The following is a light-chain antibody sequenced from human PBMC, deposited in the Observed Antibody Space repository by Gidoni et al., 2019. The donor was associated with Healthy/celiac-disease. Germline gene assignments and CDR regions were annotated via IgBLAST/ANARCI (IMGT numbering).Light chain of an antibody. CDR3: SSYTSSSTLV. V-gene: IGLV2-14*01. Sequence: QPALTQPAPAPGSPGQSITISCTGTSSDVGGYNYVSWYQQHPGKAPKLMIYEVSNRPSGVSNRFSGSKSGNTASLTISGLQAEDEADYYCSSYTSSSTLVFGTGTKVTVL. CDR1: SSDVGGYNY. CDR2: EVS. J-gene: IGLJ1*01.